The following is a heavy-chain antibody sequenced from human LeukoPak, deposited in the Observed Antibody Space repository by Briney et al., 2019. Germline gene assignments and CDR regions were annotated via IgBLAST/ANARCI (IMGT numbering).Heavy chain of an antibody. Sequence: GESLKISCKGSGYSFTSYWIGWVRQMPGKGLEWMGIIYPGDSDTRYSPSLQGQVTISADKSISTAYLQWSSLKASDTAMYYCARWPQGYCSSTSCRGGWFDPWGQGTLVTVSS. J-gene: IGHJ5*02. CDR2: IYPGDSDT. V-gene: IGHV5-51*01. D-gene: IGHD2-2*01. CDR3: ARWPQGYCSSTSCRGGWFDP. CDR1: GYSFTSYW.